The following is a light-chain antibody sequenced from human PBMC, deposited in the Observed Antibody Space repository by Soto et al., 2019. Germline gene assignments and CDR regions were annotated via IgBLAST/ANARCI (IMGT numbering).Light chain of an antibody. V-gene: IGKV3-11*01. CDR2: HPS. J-gene: IGKJ4*01. Sequence: EIVLTQSPATLSLSPGDRAVLSGRASQSVSRSLTWYQHKPGQAPRPLIYHPSTRATVIPRRFSGSGSGTDFSLPISSLEREEFAVYYCEQRSNRFGGGTKGKIK. CDR1: QSVSRS. CDR3: EQRSNR.